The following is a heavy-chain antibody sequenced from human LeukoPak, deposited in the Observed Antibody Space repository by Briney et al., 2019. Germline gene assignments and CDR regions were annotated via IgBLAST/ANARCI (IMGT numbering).Heavy chain of an antibody. D-gene: IGHD3-16*01. V-gene: IGHV3-30*02. CDR3: AKDGGVAPYYYYMDV. CDR1: GFTFSRYG. J-gene: IGHJ6*03. CDR2: IRYDGSNK. Sequence: GGSLRLSCAAFGFTFSRYGMHWVRQAPGKGLEWVAFIRYDGSNKYYADSVKGRFTISRDNSKNTLYLQMNSLRAEDTAVYYCAKDGGVAPYYYYMDVWGKGTTVTISS.